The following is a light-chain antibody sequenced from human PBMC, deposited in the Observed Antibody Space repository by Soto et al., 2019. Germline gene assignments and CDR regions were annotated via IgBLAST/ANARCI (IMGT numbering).Light chain of an antibody. CDR1: QSVDND. CDR2: DAS. J-gene: IGKJ4*01. V-gene: IGKV3D-15*01. CDR3: QQYNNWPLT. Sequence: EIVMTQSPATLSVYPGDRANLSCRASQSVDNDLAWYQQKPGQPPRLLIYDASTRATGIPARFSGSQSGAEFTLTISSLLSEDFAVYSCQQYNNWPLTFGGGTKVDIK.